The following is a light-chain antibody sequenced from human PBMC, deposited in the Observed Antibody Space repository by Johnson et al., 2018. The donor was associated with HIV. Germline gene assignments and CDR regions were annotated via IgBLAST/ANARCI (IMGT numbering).Light chain of an antibody. J-gene: IGLJ1*01. CDR2: DNN. CDR1: SSNIVNNR. CDR3: GTWDSSLSADYV. Sequence: QSVLTQPPSVSAAPGQKVTISCSGSSSNIVNNRVSWYQQLPGTAPKLLIYDNNKRPSGIPDRFSGSKSGTSATLGITGLQTGDEADYYCGTWDSSLSADYVFVTGTKVTVL. V-gene: IGLV1-51*01.